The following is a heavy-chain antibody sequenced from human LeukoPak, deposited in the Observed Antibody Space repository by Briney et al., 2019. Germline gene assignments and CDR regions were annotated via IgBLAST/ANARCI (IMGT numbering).Heavy chain of an antibody. J-gene: IGHJ4*02. CDR3: ARGYYYDSSGYSTGRPHDY. V-gene: IGHV1-18*01. CDR1: GYTFTSYG. Sequence: GASVKVSCKASGYTFTSYGISWVRQAPGQGLEWMGWISAYNGNTNYAQKLQGRVTMTTDTSTSTAYMELRSLRSDDTALYYCARGYYYDSSGYSTGRPHDYWGQGTLVTVSS. CDR2: ISAYNGNT. D-gene: IGHD3-22*01.